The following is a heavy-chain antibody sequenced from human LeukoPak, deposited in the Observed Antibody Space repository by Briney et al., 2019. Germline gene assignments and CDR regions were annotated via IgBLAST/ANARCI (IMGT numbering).Heavy chain of an antibody. V-gene: IGHV1-2*02. D-gene: IGHD5-12*01. J-gene: IGHJ4*02. CDR2: INPNSGGT. CDR1: GYTFTGYY. Sequence: GASVKVSCKASGYTFTGYYMHWVRQAPGQGLEWMGWINPNSGGTNYAQKFQGRVTMTRDTSISTAYMELSRLRSDDTAVYYCARDSGTSEATIPFDYWGQGTLVTVSS. CDR3: ARDSGTSEATIPFDY.